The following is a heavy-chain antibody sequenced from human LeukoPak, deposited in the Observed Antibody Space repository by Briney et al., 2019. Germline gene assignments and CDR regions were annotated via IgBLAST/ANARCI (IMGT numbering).Heavy chain of an antibody. V-gene: IGHV3-30*03. CDR2: ISYDGSNK. CDR3: ARGEGWAAADY. Sequence: PGGSLRLSCAASGFTFSSYGMHWVRQAPGKGLEWVAVISYDGSNKYYADSVKGRFTISRDNSKNTLYLQMNSLRAEDTAVYYCARGEGWAAADYWGQGTLVTVSS. CDR1: GFTFSSYG. J-gene: IGHJ4*02. D-gene: IGHD6-13*01.